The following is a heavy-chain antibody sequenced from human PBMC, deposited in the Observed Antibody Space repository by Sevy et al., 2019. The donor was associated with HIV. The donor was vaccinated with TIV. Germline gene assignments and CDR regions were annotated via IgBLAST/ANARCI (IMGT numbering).Heavy chain of an antibody. J-gene: IGHJ4*02. CDR2: ISAYNGNT. CDR1: GYTFTSYG. D-gene: IGHD6-13*01. Sequence: ASVKVSCKASGYTFTSYGISWVRQAPGQGLEWMGWISAYNGNTNYAQKFQGRVTMITDTSTSTAYMKLRSLRFDETAVYYCARQRRGSSWYGVADYWGQGTLVTVSS. CDR3: ARQRRGSSWYGVADY. V-gene: IGHV1-18*01.